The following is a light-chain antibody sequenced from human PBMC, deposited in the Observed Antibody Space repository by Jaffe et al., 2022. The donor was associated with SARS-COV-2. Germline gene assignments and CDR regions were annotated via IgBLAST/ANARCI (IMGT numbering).Light chain of an antibody. J-gene: IGKJ1*01. CDR2: TAS. V-gene: IGKV1-39*01. Sequence: DIQMTQSPSSLSASVGDRVTITCRASQSISTYLNWYQQKPGRAPKLLIYTASTLQRAVPSRFSGSGSGTDFTLTISSLQPEDYATYYCQQSFSTLWTFGQGTKVEV. CDR3: QQSFSTLWT. CDR1: QSISTY.